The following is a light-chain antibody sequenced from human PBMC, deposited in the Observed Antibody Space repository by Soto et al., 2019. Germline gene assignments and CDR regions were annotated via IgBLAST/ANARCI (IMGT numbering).Light chain of an antibody. V-gene: IGLV2-11*01. CDR2: DVS. CDR1: SSDVGGYNY. J-gene: IGLJ1*01. CDR3: CSYAGSYTSLYV. Sequence: QSVLTQPRSVSGSPGQSVTISCTGTSSDVGGYNYVSWYQQHPGKAPKLMIYDVSKRPSGVPDRFSGSKSGNTASLTISGLQAEDEADYYCCSYAGSYTSLYVFGTGTKVTGL.